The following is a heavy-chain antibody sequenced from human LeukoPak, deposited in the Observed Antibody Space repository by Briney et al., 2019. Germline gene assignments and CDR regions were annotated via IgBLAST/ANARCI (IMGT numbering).Heavy chain of an antibody. J-gene: IGHJ4*02. CDR3: ATFDGLTAISY. Sequence: PGGSLRLSCAASGFISNNYNMNWVRQAPGKGLEWVSSISSRSNYISYIDSVKGRFTISRDNAKNSLFLQMNSLRAEDTAVYYCATFDGLTAISYWGQGILVTVSS. CDR1: GFISNNYN. CDR2: ISSRSNYI. V-gene: IGHV3-21*01. D-gene: IGHD2-21*02.